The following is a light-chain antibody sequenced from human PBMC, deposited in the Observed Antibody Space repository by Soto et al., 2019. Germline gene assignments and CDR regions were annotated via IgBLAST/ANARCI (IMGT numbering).Light chain of an antibody. CDR3: KQSYSTPYT. CDR1: QGISSY. CDR2: AAS. J-gene: IGKJ2*01. Sequence: DIQMTQSPSSLSAYLGDRVTITCRASQGISSYLNWYQQRPGKAPKLLIYAASSLQSGVPSRFSGSGSGTDFTLTIGSLQPEDFATYYCKQSYSTPYTFGQGTKLEIK. V-gene: IGKV1-39*01.